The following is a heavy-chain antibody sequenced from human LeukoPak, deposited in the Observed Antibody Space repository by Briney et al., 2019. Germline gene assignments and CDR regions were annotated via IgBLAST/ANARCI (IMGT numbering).Heavy chain of an antibody. Sequence: SETLSLTCTVSGGSISSYYWSWIRQPAGKGLEWIGRIYTSGSTNYNPSLKSRVTMSVDTSKNQFSLKLSSVTAADTAVYYCARKREQLVRRRRNWFDPWGQGTLVTVSS. D-gene: IGHD6-6*01. CDR1: GGSISSYY. CDR2: IYTSGST. CDR3: ARKREQLVRRRRNWFDP. J-gene: IGHJ5*02. V-gene: IGHV4-4*07.